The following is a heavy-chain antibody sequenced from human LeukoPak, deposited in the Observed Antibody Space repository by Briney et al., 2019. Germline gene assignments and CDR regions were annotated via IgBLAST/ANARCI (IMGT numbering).Heavy chain of an antibody. J-gene: IGHJ4*02. CDR2: IVVGSGNT. Sequence: SVKVSCKASGFTFTSSAMQWVRQARGQRLEWIGWIVVGSGNTNYAQKLQERVTITRDMSTSTAYMELSSLRSEDTAVYYCAADNIAAAGTPFDYWGQGTLVTVSS. CDR3: AADNIAAAGTPFDY. D-gene: IGHD6-13*01. CDR1: GFTFTSSA. V-gene: IGHV1-58*02.